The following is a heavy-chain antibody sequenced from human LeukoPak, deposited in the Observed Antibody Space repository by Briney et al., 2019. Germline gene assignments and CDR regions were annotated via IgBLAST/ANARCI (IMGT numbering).Heavy chain of an antibody. CDR1: GFTFSSYW. D-gene: IGHD6-13*01. J-gene: IGHJ6*03. CDR2: IKQDGSEK. V-gene: IGHV3-7*01. Sequence: GGSLRLSCAASGFTFSSYWMSWVRQAPGKGLEWVANIKQDGSEKYYVDSVKGRFTISRDNAKNSLYLQMNGLRAEDTAVYYCARGSSSWPNCYYYYMDVWGKGTTVTVSS. CDR3: ARGSSSWPNCYYYYMDV.